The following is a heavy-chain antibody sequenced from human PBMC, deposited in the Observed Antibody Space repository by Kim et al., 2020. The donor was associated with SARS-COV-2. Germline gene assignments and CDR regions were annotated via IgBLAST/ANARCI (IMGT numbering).Heavy chain of an antibody. Sequence: SETLSLTCTVSGGSISSYYWSWIRQPPGKGLEWIGYIYYSGSTNYNPSLKSRVTISVDTSKNQFSLKLSSVTAADTAVYYCARGRDYGERRLDYWGQGTLVTVSS. CDR2: IYYSGST. CDR3: ARGRDYGERRLDY. V-gene: IGHV4-59*01. J-gene: IGHJ4*02. D-gene: IGHD4-17*01. CDR1: GGSISSYY.